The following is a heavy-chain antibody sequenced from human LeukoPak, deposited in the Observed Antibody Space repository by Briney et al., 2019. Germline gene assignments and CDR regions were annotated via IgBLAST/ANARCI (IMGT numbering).Heavy chain of an antibody. J-gene: IGHJ4*02. Sequence: GGSLRLSCAASGFTFSSYAMSWVRQAPGKGLEWISGISGSGASTYYADSVKGRFTISRDDSRNTLYLQMNSLRGDDTAVYYCAKDVGKWESLHFFDYWGQGTLVTVSS. CDR3: AKDVGKWESLHFFDY. CDR1: GFTFSSYA. CDR2: ISGSGAST. D-gene: IGHD1-26*01. V-gene: IGHV3-23*01.